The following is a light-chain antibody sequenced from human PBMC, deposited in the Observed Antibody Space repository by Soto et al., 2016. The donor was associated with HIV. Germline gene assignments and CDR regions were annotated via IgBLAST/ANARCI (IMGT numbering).Light chain of an antibody. CDR3: QQYYSSPPLT. J-gene: IGKJ4*01. V-gene: IGKV1-NL1*01. CDR1: QGIGNS. CDR2: AAS. Sequence: DIQMTQSPSSLSASVGDTVTISCRASQGIGNSLAWYQQKPGKAPKLLVYAASTLESGVPSRFSGSGSGTDYTPTISSLQPEDLATYYCQQYYSSPPLTFGGGTKVE.